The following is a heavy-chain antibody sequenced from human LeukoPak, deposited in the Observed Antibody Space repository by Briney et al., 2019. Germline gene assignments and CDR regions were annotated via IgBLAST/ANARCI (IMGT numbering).Heavy chain of an antibody. CDR2: MHYSGDS. CDR1: GGSISSFF. J-gene: IGHJ4*02. CDR3: ARDLELERNRWNYFES. Sequence: SETLSLICTVSGGSISSFFWSWIRQPPGKGLEWIGSMHYSGDSKYNPSLKSRVSLSIDTSKQQFSLRLSSVTAADTAVYYCARDLELERNRWNYFESWGQGTLVTVSS. V-gene: IGHV4-59*01. D-gene: IGHD1-1*01.